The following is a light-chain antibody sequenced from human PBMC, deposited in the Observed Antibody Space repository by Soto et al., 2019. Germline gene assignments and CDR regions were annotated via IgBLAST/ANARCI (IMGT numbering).Light chain of an antibody. J-gene: IGKJ4*01. V-gene: IGKV1-27*01. CDR1: QGISKY. CDR2: TSS. CDR3: QKHDNPPLT. Sequence: DIPMTQSPSSLSASVGDRVTITCRASQGISKYLAWYQQKPGKAPKLLIYTSSTLQSGVPSRFSGSGSGTDFTLTITSLHPEDVATYYCQKHDNPPLTFGGGNIVEI.